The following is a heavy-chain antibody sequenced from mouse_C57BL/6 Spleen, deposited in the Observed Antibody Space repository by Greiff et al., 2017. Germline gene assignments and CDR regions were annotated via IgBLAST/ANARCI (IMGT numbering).Heavy chain of an antibody. J-gene: IGHJ3*01. CDR2: IYPGDGDT. CDR3: ARQTAQVTSLSFAY. CDR1: GYAFSSSW. D-gene: IGHD3-2*02. V-gene: IGHV1-82*01. Sequence: QIQLQQSGPELVKPGASVKISCKASGYAFSSSWMNWVKQRPGKGLEWIGRIYPGDGDTNYNGKFKGKATLTADKSSSTAYMQLSSLTSEDSAVYFCARQTAQVTSLSFAYWGQGTLVTVSA.